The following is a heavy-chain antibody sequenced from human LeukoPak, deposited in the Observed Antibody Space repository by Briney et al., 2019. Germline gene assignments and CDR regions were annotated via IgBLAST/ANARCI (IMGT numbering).Heavy chain of an antibody. CDR2: ISSSSSYI. J-gene: IGHJ4*02. D-gene: IGHD4-17*01. CDR1: GFTFSSYS. CDR3: ARGKTTVTTSTFDY. V-gene: IGHV3-21*01. Sequence: GGSLRLSCAASGFTFSSYSMNWVRQAPGKGLEWVSSISSSSSYIYYADSVKGRLTISRDNAKNSLYLQMNSLRAEDTAVYYCARGKTTVTTSTFDYWGQGTLVTVSS.